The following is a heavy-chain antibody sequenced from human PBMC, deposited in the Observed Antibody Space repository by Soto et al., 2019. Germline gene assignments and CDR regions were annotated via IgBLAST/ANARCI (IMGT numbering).Heavy chain of an antibody. J-gene: IGHJ4*02. D-gene: IGHD6-19*01. CDR1: GGSISSSSYY. Sequence: ETLSLTCTVSGGSISSSSYYWGWIRQPPGKGLEWIGSIYYSGSTYYNPSLKSRVTISVDTSKNQFSLKLSSVTAADTAVYYCARAWRSSGWYGFDYWGQGTLVTVSS. V-gene: IGHV4-39*01. CDR3: ARAWRSSGWYGFDY. CDR2: IYYSGST.